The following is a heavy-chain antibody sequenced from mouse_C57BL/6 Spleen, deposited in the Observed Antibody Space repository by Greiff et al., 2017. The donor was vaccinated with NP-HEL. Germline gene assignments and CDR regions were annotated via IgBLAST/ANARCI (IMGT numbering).Heavy chain of an antibody. Sequence: EVQLQQSGPELVKPGASVKISCKASGYTFTDYYMNWVKQSHGKSLEWIGDINPNNGGTSYNQKFKGKATLTVDKSSSTAYMELRSLTSEDSAVYYCARGGIYDDYDVDYWGQGTTLTVSS. D-gene: IGHD2-4*01. CDR2: INPNNGGT. CDR3: ARGGIYDDYDVDY. J-gene: IGHJ2*01. CDR1: GYTFTDYY. V-gene: IGHV1-26*01.